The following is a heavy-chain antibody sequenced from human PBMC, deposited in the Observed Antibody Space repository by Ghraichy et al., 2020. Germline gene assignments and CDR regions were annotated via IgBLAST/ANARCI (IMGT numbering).Heavy chain of an antibody. D-gene: IGHD6-19*01. V-gene: IGHV3-30*02. CDR1: GFTFSSYG. Sequence: GGSLRLSCAASGFTFSSYGMHWVRQAPGKGLEWVAFIRYDGSNKYYADSVKGRFTISRDNSKNTLYLQMNSLRAEDTAVYYCAKVGYSSGWYDVYYFDYWGQGTLVTVSS. CDR3: AKVGYSSGWYDVYYFDY. CDR2: IRYDGSNK. J-gene: IGHJ4*02.